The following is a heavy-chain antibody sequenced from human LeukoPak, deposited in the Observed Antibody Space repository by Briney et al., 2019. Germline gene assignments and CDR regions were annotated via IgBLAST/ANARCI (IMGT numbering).Heavy chain of an antibody. J-gene: IGHJ4*02. CDR3: AKLEDIVVVPAATIIN. Sequence: GGSLRLSCAASGFTFSSYAMSWVRQAPGKGLEWVSAISGSGGSTYYADSVRGRFTISRDNSKNTLYLQMNSLRAEDTAVYYCAKLEDIVVVPAATIINWGQGTLVTVSS. D-gene: IGHD2-2*01. CDR2: ISGSGGST. V-gene: IGHV3-23*01. CDR1: GFTFSSYA.